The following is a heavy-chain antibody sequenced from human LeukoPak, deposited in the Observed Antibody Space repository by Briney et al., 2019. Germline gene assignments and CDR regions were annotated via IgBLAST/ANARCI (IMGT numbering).Heavy chain of an antibody. CDR2: LYTGGDT. CDR3: ARGPGSRGIFDY. V-gene: IGHV3-53*01. J-gene: IGHJ4*02. Sequence: GGSLRLSCAVSGFSVSAHYMSWVRQAPGKGLECVSFLYTGGDTYYADSVKGRFTISRDNSKNTLYLQMYGLRAEDTAVYYCARGPGSRGIFDYWGQGTLVTVSS. D-gene: IGHD3-10*01. CDR1: GFSVSAHY.